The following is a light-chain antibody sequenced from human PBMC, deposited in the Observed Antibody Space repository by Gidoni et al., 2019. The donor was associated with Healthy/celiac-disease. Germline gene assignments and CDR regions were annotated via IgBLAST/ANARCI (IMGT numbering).Light chain of an antibody. CDR3: QQANSLLT. J-gene: IGKJ4*01. V-gene: IGKV1-12*01. CDR1: QGISSW. CDR2: AAS. Sequence: DIKMTQSPSSVSASVGDRVTITCRASQGISSWLAWYQKKPGKAPKLLFYAASSLQSGVPSRFSGSCSGTYFTLTISSLQPEYFATYYCQQANSLLTFGGGTKVEIK.